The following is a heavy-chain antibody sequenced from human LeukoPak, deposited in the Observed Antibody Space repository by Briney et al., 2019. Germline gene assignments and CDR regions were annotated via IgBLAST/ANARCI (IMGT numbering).Heavy chain of an antibody. Sequence: SETLSLTCTVSGGSISSYYWSWIRQPPGKGLEWIGYIYTSGSTNYNPSLKSRVTISVDTSKNQFSLKLSSVTAADTAVYYCARLHSRRVRYYSLDVRGQGTTVTVSS. D-gene: IGHD6-13*01. CDR1: GGSISSYY. CDR2: IYTSGST. CDR3: ARLHSRRVRYYSLDV. J-gene: IGHJ6*03. V-gene: IGHV4-4*09.